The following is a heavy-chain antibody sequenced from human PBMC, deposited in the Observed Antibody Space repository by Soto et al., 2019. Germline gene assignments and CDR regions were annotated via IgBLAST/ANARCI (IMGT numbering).Heavy chain of an antibody. Sequence: SVKVSCKASGGTFSSYAISWVRQAPGQGLEWMGGIIPIFGTANYAQKFQGRVTITADESTSTAYMGLSSLRSEDTAVYYCARRGGRVPYYDFWSGYYQGGMDVWGQGTTVTVSS. J-gene: IGHJ6*02. CDR2: IIPIFGTA. V-gene: IGHV1-69*13. CDR1: GGTFSSYA. CDR3: ARRGGRVPYYDFWSGYYQGGMDV. D-gene: IGHD3-3*01.